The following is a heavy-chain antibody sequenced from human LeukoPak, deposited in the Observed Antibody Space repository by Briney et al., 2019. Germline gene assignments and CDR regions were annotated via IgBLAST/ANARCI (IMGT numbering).Heavy chain of an antibody. D-gene: IGHD3-10*01. Sequence: PGGSLRFSCAASGFTFSSYAMHWVRQAPGKGLEWVAVISYDGSNKYYADSVKGRFTISRDNSKNTLYLQMNSLRAEDTAVYYCARQGGSGSFDYWGQGTLVTVSS. V-gene: IGHV3-30*01. CDR2: ISYDGSNK. CDR1: GFTFSSYA. J-gene: IGHJ4*02. CDR3: ARQGGSGSFDY.